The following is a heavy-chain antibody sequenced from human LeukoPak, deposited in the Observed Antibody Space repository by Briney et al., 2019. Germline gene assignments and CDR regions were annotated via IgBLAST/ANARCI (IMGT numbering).Heavy chain of an antibody. D-gene: IGHD6-6*01. CDR1: GGSFSGYY. Sequence: PSETLSLTCAVYGGSFSGYYWSWIRQPPGKGLEWIGEINHSGSTNYNPSLKSRVTISVDTSKNQFSLKLSSVTAADTAVYYCARGRIAARYFDYWGREPWPPSPQ. CDR3: ARGRIAARYFDY. CDR2: INHSGST. J-gene: IGHJ4*02. V-gene: IGHV4-34*01.